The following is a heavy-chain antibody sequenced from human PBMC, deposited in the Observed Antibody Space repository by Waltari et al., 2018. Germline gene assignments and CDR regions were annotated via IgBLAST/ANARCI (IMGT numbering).Heavy chain of an antibody. CDR1: GFTFSSYA. V-gene: IGHV3-30*01. D-gene: IGHD1-26*01. CDR2: ISYDGSNK. Sequence: QVQLVASGGGVVQPGRSLRLSCAASGFTFSSYARHWVRQAPGKGLEWVAVISYDGSNKYYADSVKGRFTISRDNSKNTLYLQMNSLRAEDTAVYYCARVAGIVGATGYFDYWGQGTLVTVSS. CDR3: ARVAGIVGATGYFDY. J-gene: IGHJ4*02.